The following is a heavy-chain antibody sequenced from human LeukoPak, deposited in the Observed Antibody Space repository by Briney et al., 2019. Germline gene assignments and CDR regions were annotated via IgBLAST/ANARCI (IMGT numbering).Heavy chain of an antibody. CDR1: GGSVSSTNW. D-gene: IGHD6-25*01. V-gene: IGHV4-4*02. CDR2: VHLDGRT. Sequence: PSETLSLTCGVSGGSVSSTNWWTWIRQPPGKGLEWIGEVHLDGRTNFNPSLKSRLTMSVDLSENHVSLKLTPVTAADTAVYYCAREGGFYRPLDYSGQGTSVTVSS. J-gene: IGHJ4*02. CDR3: AREGGFYRPLDY.